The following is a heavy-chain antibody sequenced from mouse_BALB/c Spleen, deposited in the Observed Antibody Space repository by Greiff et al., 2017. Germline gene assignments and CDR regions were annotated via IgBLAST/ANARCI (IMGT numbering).Heavy chain of an antibody. D-gene: IGHD1-2*01. CDR2: IDPSDSYT. Sequence: VQLQQPGAELVKPGASVKLSCKASGYTFTSYWMHWVKQRPGQGLEWIGEIDPSDSYTNYNQKFKGKATLTVDKSSSTAYMQLSSLTSEDSAVYYCARNYGYLRAMDYWGQGTSVTVSS. V-gene: IGHV1-69*02. CDR1: GYTFTSYW. J-gene: IGHJ4*01. CDR3: ARNYGYLRAMDY.